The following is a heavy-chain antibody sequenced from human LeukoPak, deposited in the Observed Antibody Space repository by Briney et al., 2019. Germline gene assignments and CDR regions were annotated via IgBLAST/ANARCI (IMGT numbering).Heavy chain of an antibody. D-gene: IGHD7-27*01. J-gene: IGHJ5*02. Sequence: GGSLRLSCAGSGFTFNTYSMNWVRQAPGKGLEWVSYISSSRITRYYADSVKGRFTISRDNAKNSLYLQMNSLRAEDTAVYYCARDVGTWGQGTLVTVSS. CDR3: ARDVGT. V-gene: IGHV3-48*01. CDR2: ISSSRITR. CDR1: GFTFNTYS.